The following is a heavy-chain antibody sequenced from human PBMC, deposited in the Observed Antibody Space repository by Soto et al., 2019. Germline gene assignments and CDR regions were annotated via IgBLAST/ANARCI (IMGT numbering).Heavy chain of an antibody. J-gene: IGHJ6*02. CDR1: GFTVSNNY. D-gene: IGHD5-18*01. CDR2: IYSSGST. CDR3: ARDFRRGYSYGPNPYGMDV. V-gene: IGHV3-66*03. Sequence: GGSLRLSCAASGFTVSNNYMSWVRQAPGKGLEWVSIIYSSGSTYYADSVKGRFTISRDNSKNTLYLQMNSLRAEDTAVYYCARDFRRGYSYGPNPYGMDVLGQGATVTVSS.